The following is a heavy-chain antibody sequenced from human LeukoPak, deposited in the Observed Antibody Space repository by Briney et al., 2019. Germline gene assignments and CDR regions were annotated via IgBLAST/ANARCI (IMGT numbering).Heavy chain of an antibody. J-gene: IGHJ4*02. CDR2: ISYDGRNK. CDR3: AKDCGRGSCHFYFDY. CDR1: GFTFSSSA. D-gene: IGHD3-3*02. V-gene: IGHV3-30*18. Sequence: GGSLRLSCAASGFTFSSSAMHWVRQAPGKGLEWVAGISYDGRNKYFADSVKGRFTISRDNSRNTLYLQMNSLRAEDTAVYYCAKDCGRGSCHFYFDYWGQGTLVTVSS.